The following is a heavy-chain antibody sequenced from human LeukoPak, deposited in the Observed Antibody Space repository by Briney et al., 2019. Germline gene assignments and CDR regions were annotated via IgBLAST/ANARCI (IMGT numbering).Heavy chain of an antibody. J-gene: IGHJ4*02. CDR3: ARDGSLPDY. Sequence: PGGSLRLSCAASGFTFSSYWMHWVRQVPGKGLVWVSRISSDGTTSYADSVKGRFTISRNNAKNTLYLQMNNLRVEDTAVYYCARDGSLPDYWGQGTLVTVSS. CDR1: GFTFSSYW. V-gene: IGHV3-74*01. CDR2: ISSDGTT.